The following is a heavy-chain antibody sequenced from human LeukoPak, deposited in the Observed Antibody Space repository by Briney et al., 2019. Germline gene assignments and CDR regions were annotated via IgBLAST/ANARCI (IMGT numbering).Heavy chain of an antibody. D-gene: IGHD3-16*01. CDR3: ARVWGSYAVGY. CDR1: GFTFSDYH. J-gene: IGHJ4*02. Sequence: GGSLRLSCAASGFTFSDYHMSWIRQAPGKGLEWVSYISSSGSFIHYADSVKGRFTISRDNAKNSLYLQMNSLRGEDTAVYYCARVWGSYAVGYWGQGTLVTVSS. CDR2: ISSSGSFI. V-gene: IGHV3-11*04.